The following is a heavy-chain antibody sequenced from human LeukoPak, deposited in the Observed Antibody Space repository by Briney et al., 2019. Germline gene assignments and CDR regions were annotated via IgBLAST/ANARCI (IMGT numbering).Heavy chain of an antibody. CDR1: GGSISSYY. D-gene: IGHD6-13*01. J-gene: IGHJ4*02. CDR3: ARGSAAGYDY. Sequence: SETLSLTCTVSGGSISSYYWSWVRQPPGKGLEWIGYIYYSGSTNYNPSLKSRVTISVDTSKNQFSLKLGSVTAADTAVYYCARGSAAGYDYWGQGTLVTVSS. CDR2: IYYSGST. V-gene: IGHV4-59*01.